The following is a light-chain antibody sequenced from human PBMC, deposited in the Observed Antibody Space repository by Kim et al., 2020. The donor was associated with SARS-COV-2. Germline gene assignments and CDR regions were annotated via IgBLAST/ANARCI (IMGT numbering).Light chain of an antibody. CDR1: KMWNKY. V-gene: IGLV3-1*01. J-gene: IGLJ1*01. CDR2: QDS. CDR3: QAWDSSTKV. Sequence: SVSPGQTAIITCSEDKMWNKYACWYQQKPGQSPVLVIYQDSKRPSGIPERVSGSNSGNTATLTISGTQAMDEADYYCQAWDSSTKVFGTGTKVTVL.